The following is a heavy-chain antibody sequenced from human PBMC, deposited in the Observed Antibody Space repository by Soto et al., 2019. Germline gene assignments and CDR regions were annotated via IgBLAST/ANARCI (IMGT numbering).Heavy chain of an antibody. D-gene: IGHD1-7*01. Sequence: QVQLQESGPGLVTPSETLSLTCTVSGGTVSSGGYYWSWIRQPPGKGLEWIGYISSRGSANYHPSLKSRITLSVDTSKNQFSLKLTSVTAADTAVYYCAMAGNYRYFDAWGQGTLVTVSS. J-gene: IGHJ4*02. CDR1: GGTVSSGGYY. CDR3: AMAGNYRYFDA. CDR2: ISSRGSA. V-gene: IGHV4-61*08.